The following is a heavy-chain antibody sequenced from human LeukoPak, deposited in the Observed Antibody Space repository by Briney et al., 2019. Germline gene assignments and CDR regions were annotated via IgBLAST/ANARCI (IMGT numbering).Heavy chain of an antibody. CDR3: ARGGNSGVYYFDY. V-gene: IGHV1-69*05. CDR2: IIPIFGTA. D-gene: IGHD4-23*01. CDR1: GGTFSSYA. J-gene: IGHJ4*02. Sequence: SVKVSCKASGGTFSSYAISWVRQAPGQGLEWMGGIIPIFGTANYAQKFQGRVTITTDESASTAYMELSSLRSEDTAVYYCARGGNSGVYYFDYWGQGTLVTVSS.